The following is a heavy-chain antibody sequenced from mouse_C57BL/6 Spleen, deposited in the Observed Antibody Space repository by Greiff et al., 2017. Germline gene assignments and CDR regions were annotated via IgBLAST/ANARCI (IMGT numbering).Heavy chain of an antibody. V-gene: IGHV1-81*01. J-gene: IGHJ2*01. CDR3: ARSQPYYCDY. D-gene: IGHD6-1*01. CDR2: IYPRSGNT. CDR1: GYTFTSYG. Sequence: VKLMESGAELARPGASVKLSCKASGYTFTSYGISWVKQRTGQGLEWIGEIYPRSGNTYYNEKFKGKATLTADKSSSTAYMELRSLTSEDSAVYFCARSQPYYCDYWGQGTTLTVSS.